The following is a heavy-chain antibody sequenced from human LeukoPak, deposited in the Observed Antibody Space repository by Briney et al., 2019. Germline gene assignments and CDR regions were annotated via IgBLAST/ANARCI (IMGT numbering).Heavy chain of an antibody. Sequence: TGGSLRLSCAASGFTFSSYWMSWVRQAPGKGLEWVANIKQDGSEKYYVDSVKGRFTISRDNAKNSLYLQMNSLRAEDTALYYCAKDTGSGYYYYFDYWGQGTLVTVSS. CDR3: AKDTGSGYYYYFDY. J-gene: IGHJ4*02. CDR2: IKQDGSEK. D-gene: IGHD3-22*01. CDR1: GFTFSSYW. V-gene: IGHV3-7*03.